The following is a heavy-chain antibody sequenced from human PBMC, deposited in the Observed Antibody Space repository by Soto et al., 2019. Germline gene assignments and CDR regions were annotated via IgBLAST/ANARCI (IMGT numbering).Heavy chain of an antibody. V-gene: IGHV1-18*01. CDR3: ARESSSSCHDY. Sequence: QVQLVQAGAEVKKPWAAVKVSCKASGYTFTSYGISWVRQAPGQGLEWMGWISAYNGNTNYAQKIQGRVTMTTATSTSTAYMELRSLRSDATAVYYCARESSSSCHDYWGQGTLVTVSS. CDR2: ISAYNGNT. CDR1: GYTFTSYG. J-gene: IGHJ4*02. D-gene: IGHD6-13*01.